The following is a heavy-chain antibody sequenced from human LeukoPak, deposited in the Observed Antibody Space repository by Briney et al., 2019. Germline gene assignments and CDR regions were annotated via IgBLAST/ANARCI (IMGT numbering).Heavy chain of an antibody. CDR2: INHSGST. V-gene: IGHV4-34*01. CDR3: ARGLGPEGFATFGTQIYYFDY. D-gene: IGHD2/OR15-2a*01. J-gene: IGHJ4*02. Sequence: SETLSLTCAVYGGSFSGYYWSWIRQPPGKGVEWIGEINHSGSTNYNPSLKSRVTISVDTSKNQFSLKLSSVTAADTAVYYCARGLGPEGFATFGTQIYYFDYWGQGTLVTVSS. CDR1: GGSFSGYY.